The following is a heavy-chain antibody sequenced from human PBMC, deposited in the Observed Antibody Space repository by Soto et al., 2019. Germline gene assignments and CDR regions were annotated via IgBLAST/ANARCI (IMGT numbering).Heavy chain of an antibody. Sequence: GGSLRLSCAASGFTFSSYAMSWVRQAPGKGLEWVSAISGSGGSTYYADSVKGRFTISRDNSKNTLYLQMNSLRAEDTAVYYCAKSKGYGSGVYYYYGMDVWGQGTTVTVS. J-gene: IGHJ6*02. D-gene: IGHD3-10*01. CDR2: ISGSGGST. CDR1: GFTFSSYA. V-gene: IGHV3-23*01. CDR3: AKSKGYGSGVYYYYGMDV.